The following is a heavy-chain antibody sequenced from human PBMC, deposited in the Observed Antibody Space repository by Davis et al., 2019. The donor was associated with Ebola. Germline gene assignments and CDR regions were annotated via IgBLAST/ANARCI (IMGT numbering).Heavy chain of an antibody. J-gene: IGHJ4*02. D-gene: IGHD2-15*01. CDR3: ARYCHYPDCSYFDC. V-gene: IGHV3-23*01. CDR1: GFIFSNYD. Sequence: PGGSLRLSCAASGFIFSNYDMSWVRHVPGKGLEWVSTISAAEGHTYYSDSVRGRFTVSRDNSKNTLYLQMNSLTAEDTATYYCARYCHYPDCSYFDCWGQGTMVAVSS. CDR2: ISAAEGHT.